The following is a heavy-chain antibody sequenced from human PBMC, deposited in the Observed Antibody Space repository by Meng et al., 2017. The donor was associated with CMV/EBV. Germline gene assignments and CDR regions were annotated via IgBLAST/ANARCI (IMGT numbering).Heavy chain of an antibody. CDR3: ARGPYDYDYVWGVIVLVAWFDP. CDR1: GFTFSSYS. D-gene: IGHD3-16*02. Sequence: GESLKISCAASGFTFSSYSMNWVRQAPGKGLEWVSSISSSSSYIYYADSVKGRFTISRDNAKNSLYLQMNSLRAEDTAVYYCARGPYDYDYVWGVIVLVAWFDPWGQGTLVTVSS. V-gene: IGHV3-21*01. CDR2: ISSSSSYI. J-gene: IGHJ5*02.